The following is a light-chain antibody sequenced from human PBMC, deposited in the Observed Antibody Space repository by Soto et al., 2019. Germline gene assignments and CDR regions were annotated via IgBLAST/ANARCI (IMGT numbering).Light chain of an antibody. Sequence: EIALTQSPGTRSLSPGERATLSCRASQSVSVNSLAWYQQKGGQAPRLLIYAASTRATGVPDRFSGTGSGTDVALTISRLETDDSAVYYCQQYGGSPFTFGPGTKVDIK. CDR2: AAS. V-gene: IGKV3-20*01. CDR1: QSVSVNS. CDR3: QQYGGSPFT. J-gene: IGKJ3*01.